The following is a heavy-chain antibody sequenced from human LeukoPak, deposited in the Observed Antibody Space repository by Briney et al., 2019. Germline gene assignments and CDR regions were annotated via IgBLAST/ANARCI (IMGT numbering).Heavy chain of an antibody. CDR1: GGSVSSGTYY. CDR3: AXRGSGGRSFDI. D-gene: IGHD2-15*01. CDR2: ISYSGST. Sequence: PSETLSLTCTVSGGSVSSGTYYWTWIRQPPGKGLEWIGYISYSGSTNYNPALKSRVTISVYTSKSQFSLNLTWVTAADTAVYXCAXRGSGGRSFDIWGQGTMVTVSS. V-gene: IGHV4-61*01. J-gene: IGHJ3*02.